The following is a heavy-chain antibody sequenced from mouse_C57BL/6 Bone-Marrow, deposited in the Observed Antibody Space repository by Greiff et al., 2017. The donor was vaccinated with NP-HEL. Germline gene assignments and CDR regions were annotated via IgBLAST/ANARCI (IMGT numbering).Heavy chain of an antibody. V-gene: IGHV7-3*01. J-gene: IGHJ1*03. D-gene: IGHD2-1*01. CDR1: GFTFTDYY. Sequence: EVMLVESGGGLVQPGGSLSLSCAASGFTFTDYYMSWVRQPPGKALEWLGFIRNKANGYTTEYSASVKGRFTISRDNSQSILYLQMNALRAEDSATYYCARYIDGNYVYFDVWGTGTTVTVSS. CDR2: IRNKANGYTT. CDR3: ARYIDGNYVYFDV.